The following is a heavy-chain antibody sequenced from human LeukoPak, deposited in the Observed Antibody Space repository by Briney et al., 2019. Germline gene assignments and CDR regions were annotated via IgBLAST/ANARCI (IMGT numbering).Heavy chain of an antibody. V-gene: IGHV4-31*03. CDR1: GGSISSGGYY. CDR2: IYYSGST. D-gene: IGHD3-10*01. J-gene: IGHJ5*02. CDR3: ARGGGITMVRGVIIKGWWFDP. Sequence: SQTLSLTCTVSGGSISSGGYYWSWIRQHPGKGLEWIGYIYYSGSTYYNPSLKSRVTISVDTSKSQFSLKLSSVTAADTAVYYCARGGGITMVRGVIIKGWWFDPWGQGTLVTVSS.